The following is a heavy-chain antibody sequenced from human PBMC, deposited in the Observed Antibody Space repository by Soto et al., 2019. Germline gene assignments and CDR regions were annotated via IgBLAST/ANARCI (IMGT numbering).Heavy chain of an antibody. CDR3: ARQIYDSDTGPNFKYYFDS. D-gene: IGHD3-22*01. Sequence: RGESLTISCKGSGYSFAGYWITWVRQKPGKGLEWMGRIDPSDSQTYYSPSFRGHVTISVTKSITTVFLQWSSLRASDTAMYYCARQIYDSDTGPNFKYYFDSWGQGTPVTVSS. CDR2: IDPSDSQT. J-gene: IGHJ4*02. V-gene: IGHV5-10-1*01. CDR1: GYSFAGYW.